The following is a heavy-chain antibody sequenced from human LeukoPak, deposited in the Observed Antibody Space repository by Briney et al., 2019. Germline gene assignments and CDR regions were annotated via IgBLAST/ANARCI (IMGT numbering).Heavy chain of an antibody. Sequence: GGSLRLSCAAPGFTFSDYYMSWIRQAPGKRLEWVSYISSSGSTIYYADSVKGRFTISRDNAKNSLYLQMNSLRAEDTAVYYCAREASFNWFDPWGQGTLVTVSS. J-gene: IGHJ5*02. CDR1: GFTFSDYY. CDR3: AREASFNWFDP. V-gene: IGHV3-11*01. CDR2: ISSSGSTI. D-gene: IGHD3-10*01.